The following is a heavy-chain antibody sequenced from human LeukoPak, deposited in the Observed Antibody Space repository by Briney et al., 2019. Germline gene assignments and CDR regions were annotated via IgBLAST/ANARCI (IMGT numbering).Heavy chain of an antibody. J-gene: IGHJ4*02. CDR1: GYTFTSYG. Sequence: GASVKVSCKASGYTFTSYGISWVRQAPGQGLEWMGWINPNSGGTNYAQKFQGRVTMTRDTSISTAYMELSRLRSDDTAVYYCARDRAWFGELLAMYYFDYWGQGTLVTVSS. V-gene: IGHV1-2*02. D-gene: IGHD3-10*01. CDR2: INPNSGGT. CDR3: ARDRAWFGELLAMYYFDY.